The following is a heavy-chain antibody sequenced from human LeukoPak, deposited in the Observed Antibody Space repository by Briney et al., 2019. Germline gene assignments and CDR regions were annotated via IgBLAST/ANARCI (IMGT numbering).Heavy chain of an antibody. Sequence: SETLSLTCTVSGGSISSYYWSWIRQAPGKGLEWIWYINYRGRTNYNPSLKSRLTISVDTSKNQFSLKLSSVTAADTAVYYCAASGYSAYRGDYWGQGTLVTVSA. CDR1: GGSISSYY. CDR2: INYRGRT. D-gene: IGHD5-12*01. V-gene: IGHV4-59*01. CDR3: AASGYSAYRGDY. J-gene: IGHJ4*02.